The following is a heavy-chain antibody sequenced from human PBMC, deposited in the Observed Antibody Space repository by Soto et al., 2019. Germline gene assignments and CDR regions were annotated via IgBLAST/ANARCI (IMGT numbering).Heavy chain of an antibody. V-gene: IGHV3-23*01. CDR2: ISGSGGST. CDR1: GFTFSSYA. Sequence: GGSLRLSCAASGFTFSSYAMSWVRQAPGKGLEWVSAISGSGGSTYYADSVKGRFTISRDNSKNTLYLQMNSLRAEDTAVYYCAKDLDYYDSSGYGDFDYWGQGTLVTVSS. CDR3: AKDLDYYDSSGYGDFDY. D-gene: IGHD3-22*01. J-gene: IGHJ4*02.